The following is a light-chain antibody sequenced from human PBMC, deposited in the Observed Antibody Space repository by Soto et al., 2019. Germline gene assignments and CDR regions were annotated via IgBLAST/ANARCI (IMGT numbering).Light chain of an antibody. CDR3: SSYTSSSNLV. V-gene: IGLV2-14*01. CDR2: EVS. J-gene: IGLJ2*01. Sequence: QSVLTQPASVSGSPGQSITISCTGTSSDVGGYNYVSWYQQHTGKAPKLMIYEVSNRPSGVSNRFSGSKSGNTASLTISGLQAEDEAEYYCSSYTSSSNLVFGGGTKLTVL. CDR1: SSDVGGYNY.